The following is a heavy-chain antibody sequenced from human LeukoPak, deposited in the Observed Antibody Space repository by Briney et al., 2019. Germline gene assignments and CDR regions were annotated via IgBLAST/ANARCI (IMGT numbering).Heavy chain of an antibody. J-gene: IGHJ4*02. D-gene: IGHD4-17*01. CDR2: IIPIFGTA. Sequence: SVKVSCKASGGTFSSYAISWVRQAPGQGLEWMGRIIPIFGTANYAQKFQGRVTITTDESASTAYMELSSLRSEDTAVYYCARDDYGDYLVYWGQGTLVTVSS. V-gene: IGHV1-69*05. CDR1: GGTFSSYA. CDR3: ARDDYGDYLVY.